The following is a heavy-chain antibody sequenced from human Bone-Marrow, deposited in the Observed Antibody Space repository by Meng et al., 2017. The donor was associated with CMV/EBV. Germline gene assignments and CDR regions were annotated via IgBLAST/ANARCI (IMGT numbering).Heavy chain of an antibody. CDR3: AKGYSNYRA. CDR2: IYYSGST. CDR1: GGSISSYY. Sequence: LRLSCTVSGGSISSYYWSWIRQPPGKGLEWIGYIYYSGSTNYNPSLKSRVTISADTSKNQFSLKLSSVTAADTAVYYCAKGYSNYRAWGQGTLVTVSS. V-gene: IGHV4-59*01. D-gene: IGHD4-11*01. J-gene: IGHJ5*02.